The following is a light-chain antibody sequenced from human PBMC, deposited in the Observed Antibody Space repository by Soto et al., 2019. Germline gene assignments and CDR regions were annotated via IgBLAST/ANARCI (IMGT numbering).Light chain of an antibody. CDR1: QSISNW. Sequence: IQMTKSPSTLPSSKGDRVTITCRASQSISNWLVWYRQKPGKAPKLLIYAASTLHSGVPSRFSGSGSGTDFTLPISSLQPEDVAIYYCQEYKNFLPWTFGEGTKVDIK. J-gene: IGKJ1*01. CDR3: QEYKNFLPWT. V-gene: IGKV1-27*01. CDR2: AAS.